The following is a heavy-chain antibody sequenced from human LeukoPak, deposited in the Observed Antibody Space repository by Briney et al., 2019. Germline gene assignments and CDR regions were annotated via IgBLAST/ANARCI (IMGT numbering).Heavy chain of an antibody. J-gene: IGHJ6*03. D-gene: IGHD2-2*01. CDR2: IYYSGST. V-gene: IGHV4-59*01. Sequence: SETLSLTCTVSGGSISSYYWSWIRQPPGKGLEWIGYIYYSGSTNYNPSLKSRVTISVDTSKNQFSLKLSSVTAADTAVYYCARAASVPAAMTYYYYYYMDVWGKGTTVTVSS. CDR1: GGSISSYY. CDR3: ARAASVPAAMTYYYYYYMDV.